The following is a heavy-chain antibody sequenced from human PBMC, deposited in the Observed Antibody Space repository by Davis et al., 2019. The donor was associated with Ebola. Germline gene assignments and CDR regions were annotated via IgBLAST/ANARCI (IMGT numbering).Heavy chain of an antibody. J-gene: IGHJ5*02. CDR3: AREELGYCTNGVCYNGWFDP. Sequence: SETLSLTCAVYGGSFSGYYWSWVRQPQGKGLEWIGEFNHIGGTNYNPSLKSRVSISADTSKNQFSLKVNSVTAADTAVYYCAREELGYCTNGVCYNGWFDPWGQGTLVTVSS. D-gene: IGHD2-8*01. CDR1: GGSFSGYY. V-gene: IGHV4-34*01. CDR2: FNHIGGT.